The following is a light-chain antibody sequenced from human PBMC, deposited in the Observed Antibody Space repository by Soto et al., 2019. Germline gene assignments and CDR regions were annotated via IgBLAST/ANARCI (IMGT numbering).Light chain of an antibody. V-gene: IGKV3-20*01. CDR1: QSVSSSY. CDR2: GAS. Sequence: EIVLTQSPGTLSLSPGERATFSCRASQSVSSSYIAWYQQKRGQAPRRLIYGASIRATGIPDRFSGSGSGTDFTLTISRLEPEDFAVYYCQQYGSSPSFGQGTRLEI. CDR3: QQYGSSPS. J-gene: IGKJ5*01.